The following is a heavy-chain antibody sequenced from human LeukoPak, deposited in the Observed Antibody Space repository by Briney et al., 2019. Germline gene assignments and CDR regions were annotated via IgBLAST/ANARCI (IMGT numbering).Heavy chain of an antibody. Sequence: SETLSLTCAVYGGSLTGYYSSWIRQPPGKGLEWIGDITHSGSTNYNPSLKSRVTISVDTSKNQFSLKLSSVTAADTAVYYCARDLVPSSNWFDPWGQGTLVTVSS. J-gene: IGHJ5*02. V-gene: IGHV4-34*01. CDR1: GGSLTGYY. CDR2: ITHSGST. D-gene: IGHD3-10*01. CDR3: ARDLVPSSNWFDP.